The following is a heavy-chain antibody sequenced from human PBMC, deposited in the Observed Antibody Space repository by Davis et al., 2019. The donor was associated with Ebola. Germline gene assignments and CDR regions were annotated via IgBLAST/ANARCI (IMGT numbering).Heavy chain of an antibody. J-gene: IGHJ6*02. Sequence: ASVKVSCKASGYTFTSYDINWVRQATGQGLEWMGWMNPNSGNTGYAQKLQGRVTMTRNTSISTAYMELSSLRSEDTAVYYCARGRGSFRRKNYYYGMDVWGQGTTVTVSS. CDR3: ARGRGSFRRKNYYYGMDV. CDR2: MNPNSGNT. D-gene: IGHD3-10*01. V-gene: IGHV1-8*01. CDR1: GYTFTSYD.